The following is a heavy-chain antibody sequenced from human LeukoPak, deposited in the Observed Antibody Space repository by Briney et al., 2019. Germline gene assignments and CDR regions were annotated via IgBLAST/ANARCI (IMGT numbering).Heavy chain of an antibody. J-gene: IGHJ4*02. Sequence: GASVKVSCKASGYTFTGYYMHWVRQAPGQGLEWMGWINPNSGGTNYAQKFQGRVTMTRETSIRTAYMELSRLRSDDTAVYYCARDLDAVVVVAATPHYWGQGTLVTVSS. V-gene: IGHV1-2*02. CDR2: INPNSGGT. CDR3: ARDLDAVVVVAATPHY. D-gene: IGHD2-15*01. CDR1: GYTFTGYY.